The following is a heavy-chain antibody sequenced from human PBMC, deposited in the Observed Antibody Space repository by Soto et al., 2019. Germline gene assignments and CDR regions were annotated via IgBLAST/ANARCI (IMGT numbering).Heavy chain of an antibody. V-gene: IGHV4-59*08. J-gene: IGHJ2*01. CDR2: VYHDGTT. CDR1: GDFISSHY. D-gene: IGHD1-26*01. Sequence: QVQLQESGPGLVKPSETLSLTCTVSGDFISSHYWSWIRQPPGKGLEWIGYVYHDGTTDSNPSLKSRGTISMDSLKNQISLSLTSVTAADTAVYYCARPRGTTPAGWSLDLWGRGTLVTVSS. CDR3: ARPRGTTPAGWSLDL.